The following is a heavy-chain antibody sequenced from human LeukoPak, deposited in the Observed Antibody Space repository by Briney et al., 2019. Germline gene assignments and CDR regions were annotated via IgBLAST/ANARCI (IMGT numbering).Heavy chain of an antibody. J-gene: IGHJ4*02. Sequence: WASVKVSCKASGYTFTGYYIHWVRQAPGQGLEWMGWINPNSGGTNYAQKFQGRVTMTRDTSISTAYMELSRLRSDDTAVYYCARDVRYRSPWYYFDYWGQGTLVTVSS. V-gene: IGHV1-2*02. CDR1: GYTFTGYY. D-gene: IGHD6-6*01. CDR3: ARDVRYRSPWYYFDY. CDR2: INPNSGGT.